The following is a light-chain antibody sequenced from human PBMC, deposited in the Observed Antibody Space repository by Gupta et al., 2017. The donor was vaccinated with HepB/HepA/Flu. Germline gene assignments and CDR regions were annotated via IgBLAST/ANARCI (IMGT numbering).Light chain of an antibody. J-gene: IGKJ1*01. CDR2: GAS. V-gene: IGKV3-15*01. CDR1: QSVSSN. CDR3: QQYNNWPPWT. Sequence: EIVMTQSPATLSVSPGERATLSCRASQSVSSNLAWYQQKPGQAPRLPIYGASTRATGIPARFSGSGCGTEFTLTISSLQSEDFAVYYCQQYNNWPPWTFGQGTKVEIK.